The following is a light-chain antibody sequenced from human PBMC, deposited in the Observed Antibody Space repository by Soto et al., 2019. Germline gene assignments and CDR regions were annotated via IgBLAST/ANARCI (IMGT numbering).Light chain of an antibody. V-gene: IGLV2-14*01. CDR2: EAT. CDR1: RLDVGAYTS. J-gene: IGLJ1*01. Sequence: QSVLTQPASVSGSPGRSIAISCPETRLDVGAYTSVSWYEQTPGKTPKLRTPEATTRPSAEPDRSSGSKSGNTASLTMSGLQAEDEADYYCSSFTCRFTVIFGTGTNVTVL. CDR3: SSFTCRFTVI.